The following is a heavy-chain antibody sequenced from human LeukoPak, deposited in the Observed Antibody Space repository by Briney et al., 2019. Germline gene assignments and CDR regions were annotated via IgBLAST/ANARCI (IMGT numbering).Heavy chain of an antibody. V-gene: IGHV4-59*12. CDR1: GGSISSFY. Sequence: SETLSLTCTVSGGSISSFYWSWIRQPPGRGLEWIGYIYYSGSTKYNPSLKSRVTISVDTSKNQFSLKLSSVTAADTAMYYCARLGNYYGSGSPRYYYYMDVWGKGTTVTVSS. D-gene: IGHD3-10*01. CDR3: ARLGNYYGSGSPRYYYYMDV. CDR2: IYYSGST. J-gene: IGHJ6*03.